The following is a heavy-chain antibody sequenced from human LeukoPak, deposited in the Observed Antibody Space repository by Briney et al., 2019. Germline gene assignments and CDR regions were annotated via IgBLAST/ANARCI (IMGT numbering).Heavy chain of an antibody. V-gene: IGHV4-59*07. D-gene: IGHD2-2*01. Sequence: SDTLSLTCTVSGGSISSYYWSWIRQPPGKGLEWIGYIYYSGSTNYNPSLKSRVAISVDTSKNQFSLKLSSVTAADTAVYYCARLGYCSSTSCFDYWGQGTLVTVSS. CDR3: ARLGYCSSTSCFDY. J-gene: IGHJ4*02. CDR1: GGSISSYY. CDR2: IYYSGST.